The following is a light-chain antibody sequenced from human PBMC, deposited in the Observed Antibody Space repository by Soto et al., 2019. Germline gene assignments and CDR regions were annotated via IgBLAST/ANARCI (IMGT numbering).Light chain of an antibody. CDR3: QQYATRPWT. Sequence: EIVLTQSPGTLSLSPGERATLSCRARQSVSGSYLAWYQQKPGQSPRLLIYDASSRATGIPDRFSGSGSGTDFTLTISRLEPEDCAVYYCQQYATRPWTFGQGTKVEIK. J-gene: IGKJ1*01. CDR1: QSVSGSY. V-gene: IGKV3-20*01. CDR2: DAS.